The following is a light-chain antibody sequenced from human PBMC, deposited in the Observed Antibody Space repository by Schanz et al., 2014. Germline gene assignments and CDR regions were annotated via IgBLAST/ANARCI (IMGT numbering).Light chain of an antibody. CDR1: QSVSSGN. V-gene: IGKV3-11*01. J-gene: IGKJ5*01. CDR3: QQRHTWPLT. Sequence: EIVLTQSPATLSLSPGERATLSCRASQSVSSGNLAWYQQKPGQAPRLLIYDSSNRATGVPASFSGSGSGTEFTLTISSLEPEDFAVYFCQQRHTWPLTFGQGTRLDIK. CDR2: DSS.